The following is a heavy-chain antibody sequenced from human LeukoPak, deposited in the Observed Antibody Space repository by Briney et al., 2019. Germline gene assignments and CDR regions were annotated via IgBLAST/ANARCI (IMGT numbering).Heavy chain of an antibody. CDR2: ISGSGSST. D-gene: IGHD2-21*02. CDR1: GFTFSSYA. V-gene: IGHV3-23*01. Sequence: GGSLRLSCAASGFTFSSYAMSWVRQAPGKGLERVSAISGSGSSTYYADFVKGRFTISRDNSKNTLYLQMNSLRAEDTAVYYCANGCSSSGDCYSYHLPFQHWGQGTLVTVSS. CDR3: ANGCSSSGDCYSYHLPFQH. J-gene: IGHJ1*01.